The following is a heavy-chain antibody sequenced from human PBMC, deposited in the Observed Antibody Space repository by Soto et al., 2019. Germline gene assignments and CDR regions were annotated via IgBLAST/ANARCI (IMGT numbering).Heavy chain of an antibody. Sequence: SETLSLTCTVSGGSISSYYWSWIRQPPGKGLEWIGYIYYSGSTNYNPSLKSRVTISVDTSKNQFSLKLSSVTAADTAVYYCARVGYTSGYFFWFDPWGQGTLVTVSS. CDR3: ARVGYTSGYFFWFDP. J-gene: IGHJ5*02. CDR2: IYYSGST. D-gene: IGHD3-22*01. CDR1: GGSISSYY. V-gene: IGHV4-59*01.